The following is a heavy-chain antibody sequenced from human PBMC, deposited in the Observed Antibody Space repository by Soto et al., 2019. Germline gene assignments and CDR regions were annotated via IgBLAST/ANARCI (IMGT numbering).Heavy chain of an antibody. Sequence: QVQLVQSGAEVKKPGSSVKVSCKASGGTFSSYAISWVRQAPGQGLEWMGGIIPIFGTANYAQKFQGRVPRTADESPSRAYMELSSLRSEDTAVYYCARGRGDYSGSYSWYYHHCGQGTLVTVSS. J-gene: IGHJ1*01. CDR3: ARGRGDYSGSYSWYYHH. V-gene: IGHV1-69*01. CDR1: GGTFSSYA. D-gene: IGHD1-26*01. CDR2: IIPIFGTA.